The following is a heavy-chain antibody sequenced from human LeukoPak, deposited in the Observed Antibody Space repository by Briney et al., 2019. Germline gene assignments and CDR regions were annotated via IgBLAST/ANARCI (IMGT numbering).Heavy chain of an antibody. D-gene: IGHD1-26*01. V-gene: IGHV3-23*01. CDR1: GFTFSAYG. Sequence: GGSLRLSCAASGFTFSAYGMSWVRQAPGKGLEWVSVISGSGDSTYYADSVKGRFTISRDNSKNTLYLQMNSLRAEDTAVYYCAKDRMGSYYGYFQHWGQGTLVTVSS. CDR2: ISGSGDST. J-gene: IGHJ1*01. CDR3: AKDRMGSYYGYFQH.